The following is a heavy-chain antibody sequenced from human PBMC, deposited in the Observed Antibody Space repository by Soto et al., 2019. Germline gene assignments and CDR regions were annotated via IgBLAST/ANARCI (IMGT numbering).Heavy chain of an antibody. CDR2: ISSSSSYI. CDR3: ARGIAMVAEQFDY. V-gene: IGHV3-21*01. J-gene: IGHJ4*02. D-gene: IGHD2-15*01. Sequence: GGSLRLSCAASGFTFSSYSMNWVRQAPGKGLEWVSSISSSSSYIYYADSVKGRFTISRDNAKNSLYLQMNSLRAEDTAVYYCARGIAMVAEQFDYWGQGTLVTVSS. CDR1: GFTFSSYS.